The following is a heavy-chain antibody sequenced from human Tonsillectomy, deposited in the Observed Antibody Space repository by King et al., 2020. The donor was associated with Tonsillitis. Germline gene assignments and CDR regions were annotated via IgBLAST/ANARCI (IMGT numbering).Heavy chain of an antibody. CDR2: IYYSGST. Sequence: QLQESGPGLVKPSETLSLTCTVSGGSISSYYWSWIRQPPGKGLEWIGYIYYSGSTNYNPSLKSRVTISVDTSKNQFSLKLSSVTAADTAVYYCARDLAADGTSWFDPWGQGTLVTVSS. J-gene: IGHJ5*02. CDR1: GGSISSYY. CDR3: ARDLAADGTSWFDP. D-gene: IGHD6-13*01. V-gene: IGHV4-59*01.